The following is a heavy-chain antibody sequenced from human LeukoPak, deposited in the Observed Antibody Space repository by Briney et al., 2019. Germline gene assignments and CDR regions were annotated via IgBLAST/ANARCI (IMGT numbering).Heavy chain of an antibody. CDR2: IGIDSGNT. V-gene: IGHV3-48*01. CDR3: ARDHNYAFDN. CDR1: GFPFIEYS. Sequence: GGSLRLSCTASGFPFIEYSMNWVRQVPGKGLEWISYIGIDSGNTKYADSVRCRFTISADKAKNPLYLQMNSLRVEDTAVYYCARDHNYAFDNWGQGTLVSVAS. D-gene: IGHD1-1*01. J-gene: IGHJ4*02.